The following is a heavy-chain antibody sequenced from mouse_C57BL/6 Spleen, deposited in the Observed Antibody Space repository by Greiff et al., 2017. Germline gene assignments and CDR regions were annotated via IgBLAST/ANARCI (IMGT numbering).Heavy chain of an antibody. D-gene: IGHD2-4*01. CDR2: INPSSGYT. J-gene: IGHJ4*01. V-gene: IGHV1-7*01. Sequence: VQLQQSGAELAKPGASVKLSCKASGYTFTSYWMHWVKQRPGQGLEWIGYINPSSGYTKYNQKFKDKATLTADKSSSTAYMQLSSLTYEDSAVYYCASHPLYDYDGGYYAMDYWGQGTSVTVSS. CDR3: ASHPLYDYDGGYYAMDY. CDR1: GYTFTSYW.